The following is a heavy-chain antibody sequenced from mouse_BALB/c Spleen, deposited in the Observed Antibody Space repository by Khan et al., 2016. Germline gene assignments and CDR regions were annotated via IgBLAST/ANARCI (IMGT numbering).Heavy chain of an antibody. J-gene: IGHJ2*01. CDR1: GYTFSSYW. CDR2: ILPGSGST. V-gene: IGHV1-9*01. Sequence: QVQLQQSGAELMKPGASVKISCKATGYTFSSYWIEWVKQRPGHGLEWIGEILPGSGSTNSNEKFRGKATFTADTSSNTAYMQLSSLTSEDSAVHYCARTDRRGYFDYWGQGTTLTVSS. CDR3: ARTDRRGYFDY.